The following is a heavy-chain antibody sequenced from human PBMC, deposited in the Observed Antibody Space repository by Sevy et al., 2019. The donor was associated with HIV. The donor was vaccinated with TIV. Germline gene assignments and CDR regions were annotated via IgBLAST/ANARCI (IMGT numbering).Heavy chain of an antibody. J-gene: IGHJ4*02. CDR2: IYYNGHI. CDR1: GGSFTSLY. V-gene: IGHV4-59*08. D-gene: IGHD1-26*01. Sequence: SETLSLTCTVSGGSFTSLYWNWIRQPPGKGLEWIANIYYNGHINYNPSLKRRVTLSLDTSKNQFSLRLSYVTAADTAMYYCAGENAWGRGYSWGQGTLVTVSS. CDR3: AGENAWGRGYS.